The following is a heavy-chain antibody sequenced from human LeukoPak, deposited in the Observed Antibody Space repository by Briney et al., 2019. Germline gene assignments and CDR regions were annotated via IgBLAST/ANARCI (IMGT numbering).Heavy chain of an antibody. CDR1: GFTFSDYY. CDR2: ISSGGNTL. D-gene: IGHD3-10*01. CDR3: ARAKGSYSFDY. Sequence: PGGSLRLSCAASGFTFSDYYMSWMRQAPGKGLEWVSYISSGGNTLYYADSVKGRFTISRDNAHNSLYLQMNSLRAEDTAVYYCARAKGSYSFDYWGQGTLVTVSS. V-gene: IGHV3-11*01. J-gene: IGHJ4*02.